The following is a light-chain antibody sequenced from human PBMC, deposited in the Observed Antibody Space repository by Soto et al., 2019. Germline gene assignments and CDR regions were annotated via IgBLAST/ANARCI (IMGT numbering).Light chain of an antibody. J-gene: IGLJ1*01. CDR3: ASYTSRSTLV. CDR1: SSDVGGYDF. V-gene: IGLV2-14*03. Sequence: QSALTQPASVSGSPGQSITISCTGSSSDVGGYDFVSWYQHLPGKAPRLMIFDVSNRPSAVSNRFSGSKSGNTASLTISGLQAEDEGDYYCASYTSRSTLVFGTGTQVTVL. CDR2: DVS.